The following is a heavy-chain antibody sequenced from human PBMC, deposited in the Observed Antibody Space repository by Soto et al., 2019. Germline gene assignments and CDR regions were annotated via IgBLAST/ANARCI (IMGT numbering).Heavy chain of an antibody. J-gene: IGHJ4*02. CDR3: AKDLTSTWPRADY. D-gene: IGHD4-4*01. V-gene: IGHV3-23*01. CDR1: GFTFSSYA. CDR2: ISGSGDRT. Sequence: GGSLRLSCASSGFTFSSYAMSWVRQAPGKGLEWVSAISGSGDRTYYADSVKGRFTISRDKSKNTLFLQINSLRADDTAVYYCAKDLTSTWPRADYWGPGTLVTVSS.